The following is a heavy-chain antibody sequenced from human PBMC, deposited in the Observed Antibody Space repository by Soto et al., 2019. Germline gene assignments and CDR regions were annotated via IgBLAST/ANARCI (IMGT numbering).Heavy chain of an antibody. CDR2: INHSGST. V-gene: IGHV4-34*01. Sequence: QVQLQQWGAGLLKPSETLSLTCAVYGGSFSGYYWSWIRQPPGKGLEWIGEINHSGSTNYNPYIKSRVNISLDTSKNQFSLKLSSVTAADTAGYYCARGSGIAVGGTFYWGQGPLVTVSS. CDR1: GGSFSGYY. D-gene: IGHD6-19*01. CDR3: ARGSGIAVGGTFY. J-gene: IGHJ4*02.